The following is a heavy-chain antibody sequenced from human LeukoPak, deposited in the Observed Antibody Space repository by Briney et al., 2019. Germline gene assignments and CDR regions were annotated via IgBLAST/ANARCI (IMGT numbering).Heavy chain of an antibody. V-gene: IGHV4-34*01. CDR1: GGSFSGYY. J-gene: IGHJ4*02. CDR2: INHSGST. D-gene: IGHD3-9*01. CDR3: ARSLRYFDRPAFGC. Sequence: PSETLSLTCAVYGGSFSGYYWSWIRQPPGKGLEWIGEINHSGSTNYNPSLKSRVTISVDTSKNQFSLKLSSVTAADTAVYYCARSLRYFDRPAFGCWGQGTLVTVSS.